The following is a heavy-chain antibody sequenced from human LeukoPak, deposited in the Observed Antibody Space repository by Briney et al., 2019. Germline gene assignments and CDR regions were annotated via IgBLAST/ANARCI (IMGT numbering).Heavy chain of an antibody. J-gene: IGHJ3*02. D-gene: IGHD3-3*01. Sequence: SVKVSCKASGGTFSSYAISWVRQAPGQGLEWMGGIIPIFGTANYAQKFQGRVTMTTDTSTSTAYMELRSLRSDDTAVYYCARVENLYYDFWSGYSVDAFDIWGQGTMVTVSS. CDR3: ARVENLYYDFWSGYSVDAFDI. V-gene: IGHV1-69*05. CDR1: GGTFSSYA. CDR2: IIPIFGTA.